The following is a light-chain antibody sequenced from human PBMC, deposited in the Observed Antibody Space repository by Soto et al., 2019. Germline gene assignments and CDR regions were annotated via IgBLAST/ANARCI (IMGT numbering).Light chain of an antibody. J-gene: IGLJ2*01. CDR3: AAWDDSLNGLV. V-gene: IGLV1-44*01. CDR2: SNN. Sequence: SALTQPPSASGTPGQRVTISCSGSSSNIGSNTVNWYQQLPGTAPKLLIYSNNQRPSGVPDRFSGSKSGTSASLAISGLQSEDEADYYCAAWDDSLNGLVFGGGTQLTVL. CDR1: SSNIGSNT.